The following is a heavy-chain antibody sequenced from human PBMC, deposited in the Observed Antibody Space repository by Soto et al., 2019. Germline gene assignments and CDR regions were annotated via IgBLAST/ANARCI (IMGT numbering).Heavy chain of an antibody. CDR2: ISIVPNSM. D-gene: IGHD6-6*01. CDR1: GLIFSGHS. CDR3: VRELQSSTEGH. Sequence: PGGSLRLSCVASGLIFSGHSFSWVRQAPGKGLEWVSSISIVPNSMYYADSVKGRFTISRDNAKNTMYLEMDSLRVEDTAVYFCVRELQSSTEGHWGKGTLVTVSS. V-gene: IGHV3-21*06. J-gene: IGHJ4*02.